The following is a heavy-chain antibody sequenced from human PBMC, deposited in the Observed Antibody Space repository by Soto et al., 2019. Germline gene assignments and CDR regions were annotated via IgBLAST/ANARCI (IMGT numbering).Heavy chain of an antibody. V-gene: IGHV1-69*12. J-gene: IGHJ6*02. CDR2: IIPIFGTA. D-gene: IGHD2-2*01. CDR1: GGTFSSYA. CDR3: TRYLIYCISTSCYANYYYYGMDV. Sequence: QVQLVQSGAEVKKPGSSVKVSCKASGGTFSSYAISWVRQAPGQGLEWMGGIIPIFGTANYAQKFQGRVTITADESTSTAYMELSSLRSEDTAVYYCTRYLIYCISTSCYANYYYYGMDVWGQGTTVTVSS.